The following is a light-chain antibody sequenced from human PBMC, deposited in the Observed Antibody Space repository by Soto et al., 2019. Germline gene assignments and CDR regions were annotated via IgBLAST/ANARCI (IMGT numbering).Light chain of an antibody. Sequence: DIQMTQSPSTLSGSVGDRVTITCRASQTINNWLAWYQQKPGKAPQLLIYDASSLESGVPSRFSGSAAGTDFTLSSSSLQPDDFATYYCHQYNSYFQTFGQGTKVDIK. CDR2: DAS. CDR1: QTINNW. CDR3: HQYNSYFQT. J-gene: IGKJ1*01. V-gene: IGKV1-5*01.